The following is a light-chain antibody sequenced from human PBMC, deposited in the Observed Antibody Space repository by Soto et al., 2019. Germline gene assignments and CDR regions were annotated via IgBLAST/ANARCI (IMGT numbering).Light chain of an antibody. Sequence: EIVMTQSPATLSVSPGERATLSCRASQSVSSNLAWYQQKPGQAPRLLIYGASTRATGIPARFSGSGSGTEFTLTILSTEAEDFAVYYCQKYNNWPYTFGQGTKLEIK. CDR3: QKYNNWPYT. V-gene: IGKV3-15*01. J-gene: IGKJ2*01. CDR2: GAS. CDR1: QSVSSN.